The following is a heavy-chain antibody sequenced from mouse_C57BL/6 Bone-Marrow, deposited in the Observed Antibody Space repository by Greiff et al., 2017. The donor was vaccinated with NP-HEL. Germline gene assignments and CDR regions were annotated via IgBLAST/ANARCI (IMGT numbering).Heavy chain of an antibody. CDR3: ARSDYYGSEDFDY. Sequence: QVQLKQPGAELVMPGASVKLSCKASGYTFTSYWMHWVKQRPGQGLEWIGEIDPSDSYTNYNQKFKGKSTLTVDKSSSTAYMQLSSLTSEDSAVYYCARSDYYGSEDFDYWGQGTTLTVSS. V-gene: IGHV1-69*01. CDR2: IDPSDSYT. CDR1: GYTFTSYW. D-gene: IGHD1-1*01. J-gene: IGHJ2*01.